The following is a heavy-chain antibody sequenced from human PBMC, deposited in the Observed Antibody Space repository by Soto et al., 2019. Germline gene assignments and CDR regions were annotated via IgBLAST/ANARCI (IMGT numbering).Heavy chain of an antibody. Sequence: GGSLRLSCAASGFTFSSYAMSWVRQAPGKGLEWVSAISGSGGSTYYADSVKGRFTISRDNSKNTLYLKMNSLRAEDTDVYYCAKVSLGYCSSTSCYVFDYYYYMDVWGKGTTVTVSS. CDR3: AKVSLGYCSSTSCYVFDYYYYMDV. CDR1: GFTFSSYA. V-gene: IGHV3-23*01. D-gene: IGHD2-2*01. J-gene: IGHJ6*03. CDR2: ISGSGGST.